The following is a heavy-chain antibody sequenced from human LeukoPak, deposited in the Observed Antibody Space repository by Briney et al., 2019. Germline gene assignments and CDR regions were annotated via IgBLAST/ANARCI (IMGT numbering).Heavy chain of an antibody. J-gene: IGHJ3*02. D-gene: IGHD3-9*01. Sequence: SETLSLTCTVSGASISSSYFWAWIRQPPGKGLEWIWTILYGGSTYYNPSLKGRLTISVDTSKNQFSLKLTSVIAADTAVYYCARHRQYYDILTDYYAGPLDIWGQGTKVTVSS. CDR3: ARHRQYYDILTDYYAGPLDI. CDR1: GASISSSYF. V-gene: IGHV4-39*01. CDR2: ILYGGST.